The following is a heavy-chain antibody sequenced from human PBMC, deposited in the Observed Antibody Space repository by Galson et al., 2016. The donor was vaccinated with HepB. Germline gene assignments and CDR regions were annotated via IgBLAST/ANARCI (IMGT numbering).Heavy chain of an antibody. CDR2: ISSASANI. J-gene: IGHJ4*02. D-gene: IGHD3-10*01. CDR1: GMTFSDSY. V-gene: IGHV3-11*01. CDR3: ANDQKPRGFDY. Sequence: SLRLSCAASGMTFSDSYMSWIRQPPGRGLEWVAYISSASANISYADSVRGRFTISRDNRRSLLFLEMNSLRAEDTALYYCANDQKPRGFDYWGQGTLVTVSS.